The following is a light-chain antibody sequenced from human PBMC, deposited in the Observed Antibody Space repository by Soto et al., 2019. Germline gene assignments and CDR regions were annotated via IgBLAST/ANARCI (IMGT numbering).Light chain of an antibody. CDR3: QQYNDWPRT. V-gene: IGKV1-5*01. CDR1: QSISSW. J-gene: IGKJ1*01. Sequence: DIQMTQSPSTLSASVGDRGTITCRASQSISSWLAWYQQKPGKAPKLLIYDASNLETGVPSRFSGSGSGTDFTFTISSLQPEDIATYYCQQYNDWPRTFGQGTKVDIK. CDR2: DAS.